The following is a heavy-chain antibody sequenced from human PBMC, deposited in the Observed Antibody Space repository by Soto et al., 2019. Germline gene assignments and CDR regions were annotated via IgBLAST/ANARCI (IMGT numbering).Heavy chain of an antibody. Sequence: QVQLVQSGAEVKKPGASVKVSCKASGYTFTSYGISWVRQAPGQGLEWMGWISAYNGNTNYAQKLQGRVTMTTDTTTSTAYMERRRLRSDDTAVYYCARDFTVYNWNDGNYGMDVWGQGTTVTVSS. CDR2: ISAYNGNT. D-gene: IGHD1-20*01. CDR3: ARDFTVYNWNDGNYGMDV. J-gene: IGHJ6*02. CDR1: GYTFTSYG. V-gene: IGHV1-18*01.